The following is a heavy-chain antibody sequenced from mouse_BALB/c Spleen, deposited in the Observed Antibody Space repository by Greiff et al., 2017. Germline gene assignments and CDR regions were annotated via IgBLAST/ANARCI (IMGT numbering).Heavy chain of an antibody. V-gene: IGHV1-54*03. J-gene: IGHJ3*01. D-gene: IGHD2-4*01. CDR2: INPGSGGT. Sequence: VKLMESGAELVRPGTSVKVSCKASGYAFTNYLIEWVKQRPGQGLEWIGVINPGSGGTNYNEKFKGKATLTADKSSSTAYMQLSSLTSDDSAVYFCARSTMITFAYWGQGTLVTVSA. CDR1: GYAFTNYL. CDR3: ARSTMITFAY.